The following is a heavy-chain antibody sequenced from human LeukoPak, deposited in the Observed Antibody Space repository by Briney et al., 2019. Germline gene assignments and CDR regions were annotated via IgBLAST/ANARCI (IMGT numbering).Heavy chain of an antibody. V-gene: IGHV3-23*01. D-gene: IGHD3-16*02. J-gene: IGHJ4*02. CDR2: IGGSDGST. CDR3: ARDLATRQRTGLYDS. CDR1: GFTFGTFG. Sequence: GGSLRLSCAVSGFTFGTFGMTWVRQAPGKGLEWVSAIGGSDGSTYYADSVKGRFTISTDNSRNTLYLQMNSLRAEDTAVYYCARDLATRQRTGLYDSWGQGALVTVSS.